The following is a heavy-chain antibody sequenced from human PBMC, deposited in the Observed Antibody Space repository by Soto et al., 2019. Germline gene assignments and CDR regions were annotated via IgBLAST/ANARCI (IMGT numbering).Heavy chain of an antibody. V-gene: IGHV4-59*08. CDR1: GGSIGNSY. J-gene: IGHJ3*02. D-gene: IGHD3-9*01. Sequence: SETLSLTCTVSGGSIGNSYWSWIRHSPGKGLEWIGYIYYSGSTNYNPALKSRVTISVDTSKTQFSLKLSSVTAADTAVYYCARHHYDILTGSVDAFDIWGQGTMVPVSS. CDR2: IYYSGST. CDR3: ARHHYDILTGSVDAFDI.